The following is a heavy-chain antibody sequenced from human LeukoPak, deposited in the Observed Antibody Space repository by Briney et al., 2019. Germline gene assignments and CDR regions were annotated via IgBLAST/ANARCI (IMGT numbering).Heavy chain of an antibody. Sequence: GGSLRLSCAASGFTFSNAWMTWVRQAPGKGLEWVGRIKSKTAGGTIDYAAPVKGRFTISRDDSKNTLYLQMNSLKTEDTAVYYCTRATLNYFGVVTPAYWGQGTLVTVSS. J-gene: IGHJ4*02. CDR3: TRATLNYFGVVTPAY. V-gene: IGHV3-15*01. CDR2: IKSKTAGGTI. CDR1: GFTFSNAW. D-gene: IGHD3-3*01.